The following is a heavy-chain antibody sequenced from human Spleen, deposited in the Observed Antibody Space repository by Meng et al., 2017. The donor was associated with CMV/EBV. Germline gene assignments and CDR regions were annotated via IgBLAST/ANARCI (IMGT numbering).Heavy chain of an antibody. CDR3: ARPGGTYYWYFDY. CDR2: LYYSGST. Sequence: SETLSLTCTVSGVSITSSSYYWGWIRQPPGKGLEWIGSLYYSGSTYYNLSLKSRVTISVDTSKNQFSLTLSSVTAADTAVYYCARPGGTYYWYFDYWGQGTLVTVSS. V-gene: IGHV4-39*01. D-gene: IGHD1-26*01. J-gene: IGHJ4*02. CDR1: GVSITSSSYY.